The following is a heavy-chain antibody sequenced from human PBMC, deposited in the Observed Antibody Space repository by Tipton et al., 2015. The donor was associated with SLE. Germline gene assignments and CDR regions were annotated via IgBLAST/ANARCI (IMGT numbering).Heavy chain of an antibody. CDR2: ISYNGVNK. CDR3: AKSWAGYTSRDYFQF. D-gene: IGHD3/OR15-3a*01. J-gene: IGHJ1*01. CDR1: GFTFSNYG. Sequence: SLRLSCAASGFTFSNYGIHWVRQAPGKGLEWVALISYNGVNKDYADSVKGRFTISRDNSRNTVSLQMDSLKHDDTALYYCAKSWAGYTSRDYFQFWGQGSLVTVSS. V-gene: IGHV3-30*18.